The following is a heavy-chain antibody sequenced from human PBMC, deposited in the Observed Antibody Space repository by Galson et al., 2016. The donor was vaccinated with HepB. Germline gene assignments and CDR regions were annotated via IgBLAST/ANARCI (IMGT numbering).Heavy chain of an antibody. V-gene: IGHV3-23*01. D-gene: IGHD3-3*01. CDR2: ITGSGAIT. CDR3: AKSWSGPRLRFLEWLRNPIDY. CDR1: GFSFSTSG. J-gene: IGHJ4*02. Sequence: SLRLSCAASGFSFSTSGMSWVRQTPGRGLEWVSGITGSGAITHYADSVKGRFTISRDNSKNTLYLQMNSLRAEDTAIYYCAKSWSGPRLRFLEWLRNPIDYWGQGTLVTVSS.